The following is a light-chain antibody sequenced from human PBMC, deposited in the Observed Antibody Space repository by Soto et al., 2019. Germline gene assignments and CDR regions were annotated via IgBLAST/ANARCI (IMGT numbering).Light chain of an antibody. J-gene: IGKJ1*01. V-gene: IGKV3-20*01. CDR3: QQYGCSPWT. Sequence: EIVLTQSPGTLSLSPGERATLSCRASQSVSSSFLAWYQQKPGQAPRLLIYGASSRATGIPDRFSGSGSGTDFTLTISGLEPEDFAAYYCQQYGCSPWTFGQGTKLEIK. CDR1: QSVSSSF. CDR2: GAS.